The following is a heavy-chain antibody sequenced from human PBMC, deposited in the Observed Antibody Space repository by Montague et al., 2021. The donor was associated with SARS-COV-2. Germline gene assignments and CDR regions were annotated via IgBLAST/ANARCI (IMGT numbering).Heavy chain of an antibody. Sequence: SETLSLTCTVSGGSISSYYWSWIRQSPGKGLEWIGYIYYSGRTNYNPSLKSRVTISADTSKNQFSLKMISVIATDTAVYYCVGGGGNSADYDSYAMDVWGQGTTVTVSS. CDR3: VGGGGNSADYDSYAMDV. CDR1: GGSISSYY. V-gene: IGHV4-59*01. CDR2: IYYSGRT. D-gene: IGHD4-23*01. J-gene: IGHJ6*02.